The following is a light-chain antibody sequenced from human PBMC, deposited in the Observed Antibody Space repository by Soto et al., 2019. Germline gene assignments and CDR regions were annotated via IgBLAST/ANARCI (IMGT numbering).Light chain of an antibody. CDR3: QQYVSSPRT. CDR1: QSVSSSY. Sequence: EMVLTQSPGTLSLSPGERATLSCRASQSVSSSYLAWYQQKPGQAPRLLIYGASSRATGIPARFSGSGSGTDFTLTISRLEPEDFAMYYCQQYVSSPRTFGQGTKVEIK. V-gene: IGKV3-20*01. J-gene: IGKJ1*01. CDR2: GAS.